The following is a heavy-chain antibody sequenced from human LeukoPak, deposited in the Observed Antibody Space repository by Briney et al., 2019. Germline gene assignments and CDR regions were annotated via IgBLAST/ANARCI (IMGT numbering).Heavy chain of an antibody. CDR3: GNKPDMSCRGGYCHVIDN. J-gene: IGHJ4*02. V-gene: IGHV4-34*01. CDR1: GGSLSGLS. D-gene: IGHD2-21*02. Sequence: SETLSLTCAVNGGSLSGLSWNWIRQSPGKGLEWIGEINQSGTTDYNASLKTRVTISVDTSKNHFSLKLTSVTAADTAVYFCGNKPDMSCRGGYCHVIDNWGQGTLVTVSS. CDR2: INQSGTT.